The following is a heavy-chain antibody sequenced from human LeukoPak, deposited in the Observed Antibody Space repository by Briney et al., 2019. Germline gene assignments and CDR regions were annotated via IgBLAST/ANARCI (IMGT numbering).Heavy chain of an antibody. CDR3: GRGFMIYSRGYNYGGRMDRGG. J-gene: IGHJ4*02. CDR1: GFTFSSYS. D-gene: IGHD3-22*01. CDR2: ISSSSSYI. Sequence: GGSLRLSCAASGFTFSSYSMNWVRQAPGKGLEWVSSISSSSSYIYYADSVKGRFTISRDNAKNSLYLQMNSLRAEDTAVYYCGRGFMIYSRGYNYGGRMDRGGWGQGTLVTVSS. V-gene: IGHV3-21*01.